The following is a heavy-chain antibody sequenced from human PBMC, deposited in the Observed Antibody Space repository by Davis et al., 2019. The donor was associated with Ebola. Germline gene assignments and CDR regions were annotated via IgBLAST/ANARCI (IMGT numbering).Heavy chain of an antibody. Sequence: SETLSLTCTVSGGSISSSSYYWGWIRQPPGKGLEWIGSIYYSGSTYYNPSLKSRVTISVDTSKNQFSLKLSSVTAADTAVYYCARAVAGSSWYGFDSWGQGTLVSVSS. D-gene: IGHD6-13*01. CDR2: IYYSGST. J-gene: IGHJ4*02. CDR3: ARAVAGSSWYGFDS. CDR1: GGSISSSSYY. V-gene: IGHV4-39*01.